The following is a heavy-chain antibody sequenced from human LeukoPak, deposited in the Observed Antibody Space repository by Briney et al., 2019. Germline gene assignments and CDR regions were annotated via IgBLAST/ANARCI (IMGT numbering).Heavy chain of an antibody. CDR3: ARGVAAGDFDY. CDR2: IVGSGTTI. CDR1: GFTFSSYE. D-gene: IGHD1-26*01. V-gene: IGHV3-48*03. J-gene: IGHJ4*02. Sequence: PGGSLRLSCAASGFTFSSYEMNWVRQAPGKGPEWVSYIVGSGTTIYYADSVKGRFTISRDNANNSLYLQMNSLRAEDTAVYYCARGVAAGDFDYWGQGTLVTVSS.